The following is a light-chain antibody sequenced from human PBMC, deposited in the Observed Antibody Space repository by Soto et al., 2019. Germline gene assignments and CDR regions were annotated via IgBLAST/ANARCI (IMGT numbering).Light chain of an antibody. Sequence: EVVMTQSPATLSVSRGERATLSCRASHDVSTDLAWYQQKPGQAPRLLIYSASTRATGIPARFSGSGSGTDFTLTISSLQSEDSAVYYCQQYNHWPMYTFEQGTKLEIK. V-gene: IGKV3-15*01. CDR2: SAS. J-gene: IGKJ2*01. CDR1: HDVSTD. CDR3: QQYNHWPMYT.